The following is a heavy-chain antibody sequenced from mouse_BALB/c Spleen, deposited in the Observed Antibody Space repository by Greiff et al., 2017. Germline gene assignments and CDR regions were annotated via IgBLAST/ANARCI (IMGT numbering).Heavy chain of an antibody. CDR2: IWAGGST. CDR3: ARESIYYDYDGRYYFDY. CDR1: GFSLTSYG. Sequence: VKLVESGPGLVAPSQSLSITCTVSGFSLTSYGVHWVRQPPGKGLEWLGVIWAGGSTNYNSALMSRLSISKDNSKSQVFLKMNSLQTDDTAMYYCARESIYYDYDGRYYFDYWGQGTTLTVSS. V-gene: IGHV2-9*02. D-gene: IGHD2-4*01. J-gene: IGHJ2*01.